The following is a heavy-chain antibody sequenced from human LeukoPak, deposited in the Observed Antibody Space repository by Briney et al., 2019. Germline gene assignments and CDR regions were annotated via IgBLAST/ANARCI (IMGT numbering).Heavy chain of an antibody. Sequence: ASMKVSCKASGYTFTGYYMHWVRQAPGQGLEWMGWINPNSGGTNYAQKFQGRVTMTRDTSISTAYMELSRLRSDDTAVYYCARAVGYCSSTSCPRLGYWGQGTLVTVSS. CDR2: INPNSGGT. D-gene: IGHD2-2*01. CDR3: ARAVGYCSSTSCPRLGY. J-gene: IGHJ4*02. CDR1: GYTFTGYY. V-gene: IGHV1-2*02.